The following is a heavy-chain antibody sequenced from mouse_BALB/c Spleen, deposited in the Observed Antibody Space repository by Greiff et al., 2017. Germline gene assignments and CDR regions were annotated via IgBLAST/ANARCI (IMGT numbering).Heavy chain of an antibody. CDR3: ARYGSYYRYDVTMDY. V-gene: IGHV5-17*02. Sequence: EVQGVESGGGLVQPGGSRKLSCAASGFTFSSFGMHWVRQAPEKGLEWVAYISSGSSTIYYADTVKGRFTISRDNPKNTLFLQMTSLRSEDTAMYYCARYGSYYRYDVTMDYWGQGTSVTVSS. CDR1: GFTFSSFG. CDR2: ISSGSSTI. J-gene: IGHJ4*01. D-gene: IGHD2-14*01.